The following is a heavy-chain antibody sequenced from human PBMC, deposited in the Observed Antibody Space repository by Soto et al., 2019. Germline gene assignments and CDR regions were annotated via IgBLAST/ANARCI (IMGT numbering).Heavy chain of an antibody. CDR3: ARLWSSGYSITPHYFDY. Sequence: PSETLSLTCTVSGGSISSGGYYWSWIRQHPGKGLEWIGYIYYSGSTYYNPSLKSRVTISVDTSKNQFSLKLSSVTAADTAVYYCARLWSSGYSITPHYFDYWGQGTLVTVSS. V-gene: IGHV4-31*03. J-gene: IGHJ4*02. CDR2: IYYSGST. CDR1: GGSISSGGYY. D-gene: IGHD3-22*01.